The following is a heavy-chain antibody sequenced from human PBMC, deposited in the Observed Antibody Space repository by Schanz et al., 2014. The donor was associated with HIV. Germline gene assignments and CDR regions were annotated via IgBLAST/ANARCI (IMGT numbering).Heavy chain of an antibody. CDR2: ITNSGNRM. CDR3: ARDKSNLGMDS. CDR1: GFSLGDYY. Sequence: VHLVESGGGLVEPGGSLRLSCEASGFSLGDYYMSWIRQAPGKGLEWISYITNSGNRMNYADSVKGRFTTSRDNAKNSLYLQMNTLRADDTAVYYCARDKSNLGMDSWGQGTLVTVSS. J-gene: IGHJ5*01. V-gene: IGHV3-11*01.